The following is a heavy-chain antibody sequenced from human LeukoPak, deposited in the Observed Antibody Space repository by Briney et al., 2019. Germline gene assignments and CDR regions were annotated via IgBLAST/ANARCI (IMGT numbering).Heavy chain of an antibody. J-gene: IGHJ4*02. CDR2: MSYDGSNQ. V-gene: IGHV3-30*18. CDR1: GFTFSSYV. CDR3: AKVGGSGWPYYFDY. Sequence: GGSLRLSCAASGFTFSSYVIHWVRQAPGKGLEWVAVMSYDGSNQYYVDSVKGRFTISRDNSKNTLYLQMNSLRAEDTAVYYCAKVGGSGWPYYFDYWGQGTLVTVSS. D-gene: IGHD6-19*01.